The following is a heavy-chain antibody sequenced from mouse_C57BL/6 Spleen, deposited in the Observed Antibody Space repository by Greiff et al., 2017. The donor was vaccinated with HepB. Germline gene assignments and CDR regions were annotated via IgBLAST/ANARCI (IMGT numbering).Heavy chain of an antibody. CDR2: IHPNSGST. J-gene: IGHJ3*01. CDR3: ASPHYDYDWFAY. D-gene: IGHD2-4*01. V-gene: IGHV1-64*01. CDR1: GYTFTSYW. Sequence: VQLQQPGAELVKPGASVKLSCKASGYTFTSYWMHWVKQRPGQGLEWIGMIHPNSGSTNYNEKFKSKATLTVDKSSSTAYMQLSSLTSEDSAVYYCASPHYDYDWFAYWGQGTLVTVSA.